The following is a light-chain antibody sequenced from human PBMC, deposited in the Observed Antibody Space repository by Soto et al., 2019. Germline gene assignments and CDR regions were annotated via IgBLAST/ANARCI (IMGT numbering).Light chain of an antibody. V-gene: IGLV2-8*01. CDR1: SSDVGGYNY. Sequence: QSALTQPPSASGSPGQSVTISCTGTSSDVGGYNYVSWYQQHPGKAPKLMIYEVSKRPSGVPDRFSGSKSGKTASLTVSGLQAEDEADYYCSSYAGSNNPYVFGTGTKVTVL. CDR2: EVS. CDR3: SSYAGSNNPYV. J-gene: IGLJ1*01.